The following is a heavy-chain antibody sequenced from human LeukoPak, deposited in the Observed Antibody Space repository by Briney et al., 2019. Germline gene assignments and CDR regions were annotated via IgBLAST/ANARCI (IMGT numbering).Heavy chain of an antibody. D-gene: IGHD5-18*01. J-gene: IGHJ4*02. CDR2: FDPEDGET. CDR1: GYTFTGYY. CDR3: ATDLWAMDTLGGDY. V-gene: IGHV1-24*01. Sequence: GASVKVSCKASGYTFTGYYMHWVRQAPGKGLEWMGGFDPEDGETIYAQKFQGRVTMTEDTSTDTAYMELSSLRSEDTAVYYCATDLWAMDTLGGDYWGQGTLVTVSS.